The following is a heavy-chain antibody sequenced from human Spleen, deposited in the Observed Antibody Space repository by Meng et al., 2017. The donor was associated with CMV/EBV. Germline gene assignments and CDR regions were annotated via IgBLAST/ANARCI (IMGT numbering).Heavy chain of an antibody. CDR2: INPNSGGT. CDR1: GYTFTVYY. D-gene: IGHD3-16*01. J-gene: IGHJ3*02. CDR3: AREVLRRITLGAFDI. V-gene: IGHV1-2*02. Sequence: ASVKVSCKASGYTFTVYYMHWVRQAPGQGLEWMGWINPNSGGTNYAQKLQGRVTMTTDTSTSTAYMELRSLRSDDTAVYYCAREVLRRITLGAFDIWGQGTMVTVSS.